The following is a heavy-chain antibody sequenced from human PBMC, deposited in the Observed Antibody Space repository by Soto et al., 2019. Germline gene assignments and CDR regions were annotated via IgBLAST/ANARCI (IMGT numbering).Heavy chain of an antibody. V-gene: IGHV3-23*01. D-gene: IGHD6-6*01. CDR1: GFTSGTYA. Sequence: GGSLRLSCAASGFTSGTYAMSWVRQAPGKGLEWVSSITGSGGTTDYADSVKGRFTIPRDTSRNTLYLQMSRLSVDDTAIYYCAREYRTSSQFDYWGQGTLVTVSS. CDR3: AREYRTSSQFDY. J-gene: IGHJ4*02. CDR2: ITGSGGTT.